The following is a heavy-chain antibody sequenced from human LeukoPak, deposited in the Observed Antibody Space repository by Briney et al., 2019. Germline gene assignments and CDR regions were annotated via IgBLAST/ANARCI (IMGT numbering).Heavy chain of an antibody. CDR1: GGPISSHY. Sequence: SETLSLTCTVSGGPISSHYWSWIRQPAGKGLEWIGRIYSSGGASYNPSLKSRVTMSVDTSESQISLKLSSVTAADTAVYFCAAVAVGAITRAFDIWGQGTVVAVSS. J-gene: IGHJ3*02. CDR3: AAVAVGAITRAFDI. CDR2: IYSSGGA. V-gene: IGHV4-4*07. D-gene: IGHD1-26*01.